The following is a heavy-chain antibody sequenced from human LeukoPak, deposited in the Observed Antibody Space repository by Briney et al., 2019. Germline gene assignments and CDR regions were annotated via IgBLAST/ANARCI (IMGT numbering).Heavy chain of an antibody. CDR1: GFTFSSYV. CDR2: ISYDGSNE. Sequence: PGGSLRLSCAASGFTFSSYVMHWVRQAPGKGLEWVAIISYDGSNEYYADSVKGRFTISRDNAKNSLYLQMNSLRAEDTAVYYCARVGMISYSFDYWGQGTLVTVSS. D-gene: IGHD2-21*01. J-gene: IGHJ4*02. V-gene: IGHV3-30*04. CDR3: ARVGMISYSFDY.